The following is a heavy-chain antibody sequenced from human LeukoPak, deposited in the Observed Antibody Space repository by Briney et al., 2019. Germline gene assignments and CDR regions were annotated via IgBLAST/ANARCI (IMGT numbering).Heavy chain of an antibody. V-gene: IGHV1-69*13. D-gene: IGHD2-2*01. CDR1: GGTFSSYA. CDR2: IIPIFGTA. Sequence: ASVKVSCKASGGTFSSYAISWVRQAPGQGLEWMGGIIPIFGTANYAQKFQGRVTITADESTSTAYMELSSLRSEDTAVYYCASEDCSSTSCAYGDAFDIWGQGTMVTVSS. CDR3: ASEDCSSTSCAYGDAFDI. J-gene: IGHJ3*02.